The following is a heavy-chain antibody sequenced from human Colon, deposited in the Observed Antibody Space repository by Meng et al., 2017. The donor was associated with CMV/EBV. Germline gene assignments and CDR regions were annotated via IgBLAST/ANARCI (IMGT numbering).Heavy chain of an antibody. V-gene: IGHV1-2*02. CDR2: INPKSGIT. J-gene: IGHJ5*02. Sequence: ASVKVSCKTSGYTFTDYYMHWVRQAPEQGLEWMGWINPKSGITIYGQKFQGRLTLTRDTSISTVYMELSRLRSDDTAVYYCAKTAEYSSSSAAFDPWGQGTLVTVSS. CDR3: AKTAEYSSSSAAFDP. CDR1: GYTFTDYY. D-gene: IGHD6-6*01.